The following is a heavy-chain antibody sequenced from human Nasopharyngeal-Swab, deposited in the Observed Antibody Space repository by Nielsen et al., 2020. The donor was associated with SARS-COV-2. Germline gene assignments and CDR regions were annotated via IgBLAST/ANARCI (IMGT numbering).Heavy chain of an antibody. CDR2: ISAYNGNT. Sequence: ASVKVSCKASGYTFTGYYMHWVRQAPGQGLEWMGWISAYNGNTNYAQKLQGRVTMTTDTSTSTAYMELRSLRSDDTAVYYRAREFSPYDSSGYSDYWGQGTLVTVSS. D-gene: IGHD3-22*01. J-gene: IGHJ4*02. V-gene: IGHV1-18*04. CDR3: AREFSPYDSSGYSDY. CDR1: GYTFTGYY.